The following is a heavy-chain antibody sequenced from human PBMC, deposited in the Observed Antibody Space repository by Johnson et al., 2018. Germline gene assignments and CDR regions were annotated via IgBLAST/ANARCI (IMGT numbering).Heavy chain of an antibody. CDR2: ISYDGSNK. CDR1: GFTFSSYG. D-gene: IGHD6-19*01. J-gene: IGHJ1*01. V-gene: IGHV3-30*18. Sequence: QVQLVESGGGVVQPGRSLRLSCAASGFTFSSYGMHWVRQAPGKGLEWVAVISYDGSNKYYADSVKGRFTIYRDNSKNTLYLQMNSLRAEDTAVYYCAKDRYSSGREYFQHWGQGTLVTVSS. CDR3: AKDRYSSGREYFQH.